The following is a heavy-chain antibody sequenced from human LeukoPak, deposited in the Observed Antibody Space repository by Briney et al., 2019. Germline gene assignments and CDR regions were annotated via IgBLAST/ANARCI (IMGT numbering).Heavy chain of an antibody. Sequence: GGSLTLSCAASGFSFSDYNMNWFRQAPGKGLAWVCSISSSSSYIYYPDSVKGGFTISRYNDNNSLSLQMNSLRAEDTAVYYCARLGRGIYDHSLDYWGQGTLVTVYS. V-gene: IGHV3-21*01. D-gene: IGHD1-26*01. CDR1: GFSFSDYN. CDR2: ISSSSSYI. J-gene: IGHJ4*02. CDR3: ARLGRGIYDHSLDY.